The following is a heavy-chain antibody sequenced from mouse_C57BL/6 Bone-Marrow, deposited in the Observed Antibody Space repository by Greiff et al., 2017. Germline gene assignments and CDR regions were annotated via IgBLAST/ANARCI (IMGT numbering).Heavy chain of an antibody. CDR1: GYTFTSYG. D-gene: IGHD2-2*01. J-gene: IGHJ4*01. V-gene: IGHV1-81*01. CDR3: ARRSYGCDGYYYAMDY. Sequence: VQLQQSGAELARPGASVKLSCKASGYTFTSYGISWVKQRTGQGLEWIGEIYPRSGNTYYNEKFKGKATLTADKSSSTAYMELRSLTSEDSAVYFCARRSYGCDGYYYAMDYWGQGTSVTVSA. CDR2: IYPRSGNT.